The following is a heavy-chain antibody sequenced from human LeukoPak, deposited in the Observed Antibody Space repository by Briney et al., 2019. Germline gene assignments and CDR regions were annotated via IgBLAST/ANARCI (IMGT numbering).Heavy chain of an antibody. CDR3: ARRAHSGSYYGWFDP. CDR2: IYYSGST. CDR1: GGSISSYY. J-gene: IGHJ5*02. V-gene: IGHV4-59*08. D-gene: IGHD1-26*01. Sequence: SETLSLTCTASGGSISSYYWSWIRQPPGKGLEWIWYIYYSGSTNYNPSLKSRVTISVDTSKNQFSLKLSSVTAADTAVYYCARRAHSGSYYGWFDPWGQGTLVTVSS.